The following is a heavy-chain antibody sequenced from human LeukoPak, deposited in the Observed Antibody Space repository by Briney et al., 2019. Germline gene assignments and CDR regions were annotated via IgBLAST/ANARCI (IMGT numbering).Heavy chain of an antibody. V-gene: IGHV3-48*03. Sequence: PGGSLRLSCAASGFTFSSYEMNWVRQAPGKGLEWVSYISSSGSTIYYADSVKGRFTISRDNAKNSLYLQMNSLRAEDTAVYYCARVFPEWSDAYSDYWGQGTLVTVSS. CDR3: ARVFPEWSDAYSDY. CDR1: GFTFSSYE. D-gene: IGHD3-3*01. J-gene: IGHJ4*02. CDR2: ISSSGSTI.